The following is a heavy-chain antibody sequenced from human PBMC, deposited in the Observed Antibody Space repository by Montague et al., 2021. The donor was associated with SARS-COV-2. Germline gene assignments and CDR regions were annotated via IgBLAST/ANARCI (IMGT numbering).Heavy chain of an antibody. CDR1: GGSMTSALYY. CDR2: INSSGRT. D-gene: IGHD6-13*01. CDR3: ARKGIARGYGVDA. J-gene: IGHJ6*02. Sequence: TLSLTCSVSGGSMTSALYYWSWIRQRPGKGLEWIAYINSSGRTNYNSSLRSRLSISLDASNSQFSLKLSSVTAADTAVYYCARKGIARGYGVDAWGQGTTVTVSS. V-gene: IGHV4-31*03.